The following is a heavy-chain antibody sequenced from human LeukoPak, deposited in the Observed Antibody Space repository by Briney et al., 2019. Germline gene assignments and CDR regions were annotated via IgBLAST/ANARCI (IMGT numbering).Heavy chain of an antibody. Sequence: PGGSLRLSCAASGFTFSSYAMSWVRQAPGKGLEWVSAISGSGDSTYYADSVKGRFTLSRDNSKNTLYLQMNSLRAEDTAVYYCARSTRHIAPAVHGPYDSWGQGTLVTVSS. J-gene: IGHJ4*02. CDR2: ISGSGDST. V-gene: IGHV3-23*01. CDR3: ARSTRHIAPAVHGPYDS. D-gene: IGHD6-13*01. CDR1: GFTFSSYA.